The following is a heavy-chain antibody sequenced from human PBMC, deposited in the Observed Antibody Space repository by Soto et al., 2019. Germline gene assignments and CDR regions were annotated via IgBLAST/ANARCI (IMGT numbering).Heavy chain of an antibody. CDR1: GDSVSSNSAA. Sequence: PSQTLSLTCAISGDSVSSNSAAWNWIRQSPSRGLEWLGRTYYRSKWYNDYAVSVKSRITINPDTSKNQFSLQLNSVTPEDTAVYYCARDHIPYSSSWYILTSPYYFDYWGQGTLVTVSS. V-gene: IGHV6-1*01. J-gene: IGHJ4*02. D-gene: IGHD6-13*01. CDR3: ARDHIPYSSSWYILTSPYYFDY. CDR2: TYYRSKWYN.